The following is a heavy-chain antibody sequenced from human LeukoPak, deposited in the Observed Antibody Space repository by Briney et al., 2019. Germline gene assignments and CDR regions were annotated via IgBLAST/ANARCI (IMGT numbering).Heavy chain of an antibody. CDR3: ARESAYYDILTGYQEMDSNAFDI. D-gene: IGHD3-9*01. Sequence: ASVKVSCKASGYTFTSYYMHWVRQAPGQGLEWMGIINPSGGSTSYAQKFQGRVTMTRDTSTSTVYMELSSLRSEDTAVYYCARESAYYDILTGYQEMDSNAFDIWGQGTMVTVSS. V-gene: IGHV1-46*01. J-gene: IGHJ3*02. CDR2: INPSGGST. CDR1: GYTFTSYY.